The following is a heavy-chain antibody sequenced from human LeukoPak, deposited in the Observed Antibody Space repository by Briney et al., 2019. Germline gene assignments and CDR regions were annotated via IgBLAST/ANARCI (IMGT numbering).Heavy chain of an antibody. V-gene: IGHV3-23*01. CDR3: VCRIGGAPQ. Sequence: GGSLRLSCAASGFNFANHAMSWVRQTPGKGLEWVSAISGGGDITYYADSVTGRFTISRDNSKDTLFLQMHSLRPGDTAVYYGVCRIGGAPQWGQGTLVTVSS. D-gene: IGHD1-26*01. CDR1: GFNFANHA. CDR2: ISGGGDIT. J-gene: IGHJ4*02.